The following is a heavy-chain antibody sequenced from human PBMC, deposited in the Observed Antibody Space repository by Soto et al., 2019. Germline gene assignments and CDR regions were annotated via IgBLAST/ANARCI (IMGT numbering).Heavy chain of an antibody. CDR2: ISSNSAYI. CDR3: TRDASRDSSARGWFDP. Sequence: EGSLRLSCAASGFTFRSFTMNWVRQAPGKGLEWVSTISSNSAYIYYTDALRGRFTISRDNAKNSLHLQMNSLRAEDTAVYYCTRDASRDSSARGWFDPWGQGPLVTVST. D-gene: IGHD6-13*01. J-gene: IGHJ5*02. V-gene: IGHV3-21*01. CDR1: GFTFRSFT.